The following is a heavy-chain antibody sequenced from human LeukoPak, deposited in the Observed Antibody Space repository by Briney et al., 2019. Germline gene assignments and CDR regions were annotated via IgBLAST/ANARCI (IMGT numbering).Heavy chain of an antibody. CDR3: ARGATRRSSGAFDI. D-gene: IGHD6-6*01. CDR2: ISSSGSII. J-gene: IGHJ3*02. Sequence: GGSLRLSCAASAFTFSSYELYWVRQAPGKGLEWISYISSSGSIINYADSVKGRFTISRDNAKNSLYLQMNSLRAEDTAVYYCARGATRRSSGAFDIWGQGTMVTVSS. V-gene: IGHV3-48*03. CDR1: AFTFSSYE.